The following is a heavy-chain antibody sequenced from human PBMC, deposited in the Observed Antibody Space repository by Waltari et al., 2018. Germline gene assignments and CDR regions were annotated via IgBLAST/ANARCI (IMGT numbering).Heavy chain of an antibody. D-gene: IGHD4-17*01. CDR3: ARGARRTTVTTGWWYFDL. Sequence: EVQLVESGGGLVQPGGSLRLSCAASGFTYSMYWMHWVRQAPGKWLVWVSRSNSDGSSTSYADSVKGRFTISKDNAKNTVYLQMNSLRAEDTAIYYCARGARRTTVTTGWWYFDLWGRGTLVTVSS. CDR1: GFTYSMYW. J-gene: IGHJ2*01. V-gene: IGHV3-74*01. CDR2: SNSDGSST.